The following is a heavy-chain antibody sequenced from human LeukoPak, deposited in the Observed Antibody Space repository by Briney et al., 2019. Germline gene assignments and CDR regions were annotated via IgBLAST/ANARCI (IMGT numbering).Heavy chain of an antibody. CDR1: GGTFSSYT. CDR3: ARGKMVTRGMDV. D-gene: IGHD4-23*01. V-gene: IGHV1-69*02. Sequence: SVKVSCKASGGTFSSYTISWVRQAPGQGLEWMGRIIPILGIANYAQKFQGRVTITADKSTSTAYMELSRLRSEDTAVYYCARGKMVTRGMDVWGQGTTVTVSS. J-gene: IGHJ6*02. CDR2: IIPILGIA.